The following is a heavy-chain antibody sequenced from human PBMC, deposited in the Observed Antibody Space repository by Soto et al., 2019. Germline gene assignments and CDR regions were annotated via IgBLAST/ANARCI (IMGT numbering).Heavy chain of an antibody. CDR3: ARGSSNWAYYFDF. CDR2: ITSSGTTV. Sequence: EVHLVESGGGLVQPGGSLRLSCAASGFTFSSYSLNSAPPAPGKGLEWVSYITSSGTTVYYADSVRGRFTISRDNAKNSLYLQMNSLRDDDTAVYYCARGSSNWAYYFDFWGQGTLVTVSS. V-gene: IGHV3-48*02. D-gene: IGHD6-13*01. CDR1: GFTFSSYS. J-gene: IGHJ4*02.